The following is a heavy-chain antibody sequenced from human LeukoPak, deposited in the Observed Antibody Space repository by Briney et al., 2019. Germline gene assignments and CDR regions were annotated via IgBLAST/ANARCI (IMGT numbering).Heavy chain of an antibody. D-gene: IGHD1-26*01. J-gene: IGHJ4*02. V-gene: IGHV3-23*01. Sequence: GGSLRLSCAASGFTFRTYSMSWVRQAPGKGLEWVSGIYGNGGETFYADSVKGRFTISRDNSNNILFLYMDSLRAEDTALYYCAPQGRRDLLISADFWGQGTLVTVSS. CDR3: APQGRRDLLISADF. CDR1: GFTFRTYS. CDR2: IYGNGGET.